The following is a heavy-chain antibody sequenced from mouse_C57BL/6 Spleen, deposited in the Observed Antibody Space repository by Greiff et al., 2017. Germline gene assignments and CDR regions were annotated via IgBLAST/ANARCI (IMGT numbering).Heavy chain of an antibody. CDR1: GFNIKDDY. J-gene: IGHJ2*01. CDR2: IDPENGDT. CDR3: TTGARVIRGFDY. D-gene: IGHD3-1*01. Sequence: EVKLVESGAELVRPGASVKLSCTASGFNIKDDYMNWVKQRPEQGLEWIGWIDPENGDTDYASKFQGKATITADKSSNTAYLQLSSLTSEDTAVYYCTTGARVIRGFDYWGQGTTLTVSS. V-gene: IGHV14-4*01.